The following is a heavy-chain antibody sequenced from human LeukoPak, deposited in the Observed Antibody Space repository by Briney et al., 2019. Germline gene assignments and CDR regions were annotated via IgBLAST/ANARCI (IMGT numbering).Heavy chain of an antibody. Sequence: RAGGSLRLSCAASGFTFSSYAMSWVRQAPGKGLEWVSSISGTSGSTFYADSVQGRFTISRDNSKNTLYLQMNSLRAEDTAVYYCAKVPFDWISSTNYYYYMGVWGKGTTVTVSS. CDR2: ISGTSGST. CDR1: GFTFSSYA. J-gene: IGHJ6*03. CDR3: AKVPFDWISSTNYYYYMGV. V-gene: IGHV3-23*01. D-gene: IGHD3-9*01.